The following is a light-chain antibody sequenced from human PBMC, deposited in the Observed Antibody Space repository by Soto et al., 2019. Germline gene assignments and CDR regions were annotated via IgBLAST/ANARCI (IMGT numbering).Light chain of an antibody. V-gene: IGKV3-15*01. CDR3: QQYNNWPRTWT. CDR2: GAS. J-gene: IGKJ1*01. CDR1: QSVSSN. Sequence: EIVMTQSPATLSVSPGERATLSCRASQSVSSNLAWYQQKPGQAPRLLIYGASTRATGIPARFSGSGSGTEFTLTISSLQSEDFDVYYCQQYNNWPRTWTFGQGTKVEIK.